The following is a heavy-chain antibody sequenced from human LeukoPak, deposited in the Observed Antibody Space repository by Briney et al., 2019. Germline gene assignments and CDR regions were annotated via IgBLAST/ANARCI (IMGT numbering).Heavy chain of an antibody. V-gene: IGHV3-23*01. CDR3: AKDRFDILTGHGMDV. CDR1: GFTFSSYA. J-gene: IGHJ6*02. CDR2: ISGSGGST. D-gene: IGHD3-9*01. Sequence: PGGSLRLSCAASGFTFSSYAMSWVRQAPGKGLERVSAISGSGGSTYYADSVKGRFTISRDNSKNTLYLQMNSLRAEDTAVYYCAKDRFDILTGHGMDVWGQGTTVTVSS.